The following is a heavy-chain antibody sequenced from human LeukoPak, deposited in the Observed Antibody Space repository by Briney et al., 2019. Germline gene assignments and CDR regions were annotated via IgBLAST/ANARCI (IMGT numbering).Heavy chain of an antibody. J-gene: IGHJ1*01. D-gene: IGHD5-24*01. CDR2: ISSSGSTI. Sequence: GGSLRLSCAASGFTFSSYEMNWVRQAPGKGLEWVSYISSSGSTIYYADSVKGRFTISRDNAKNSLYLQMNSLRAEDTAVYYCARVEMATMMHWGQGTLVTVYS. CDR1: GFTFSSYE. CDR3: ARVEMATMMH. V-gene: IGHV3-48*03.